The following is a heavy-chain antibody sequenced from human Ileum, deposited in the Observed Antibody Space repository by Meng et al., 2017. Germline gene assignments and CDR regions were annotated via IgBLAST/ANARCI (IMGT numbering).Heavy chain of an antibody. Sequence: HVQLLQWGAGLLKPSETLSLTCAVYGGSFSGYYWSWFRQPPGKGLEWIGEIYYSGGTKYNPSLKSRVTISGDTSKNQFSLKLTSVTAADTAVYYCARHLGRSFDYWGQGTLVTVSS. CDR2: IYYSGGT. D-gene: IGHD3-16*01. CDR3: ARHLGRSFDY. J-gene: IGHJ4*02. CDR1: GGSFSGYY. V-gene: IGHV4-34*02.